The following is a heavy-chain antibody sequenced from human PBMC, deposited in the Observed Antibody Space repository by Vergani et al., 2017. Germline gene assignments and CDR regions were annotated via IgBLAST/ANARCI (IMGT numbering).Heavy chain of an antibody. D-gene: IGHD6-13*01. CDR3: ARDTSSSWYGDFDY. J-gene: IGHJ4*02. V-gene: IGHV3-30-3*01. CDR2: ISYDGSNK. Sequence: QVQLVESGGGVVQPGRSLRLSCAASGFTFSSYAMHWVRQAPGKGLEWVAVISYDGSNKYYADSVKGRFTISRDNSKNTLYLQMNSLRAEDTAVYYCARDTSSSWYGDFDYWGQGTLVTVSS. CDR1: GFTFSSYA.